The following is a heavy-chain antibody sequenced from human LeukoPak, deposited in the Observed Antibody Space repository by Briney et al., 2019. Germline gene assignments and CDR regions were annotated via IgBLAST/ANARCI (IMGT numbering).Heavy chain of an antibody. Sequence: SVKVSCKASGYTFTGYYMHWVRQAPGQGLEWMGGIIPIFGTANYAQKFQGRVTITADKSTSTAYMELSSLRSEDTAVYYCARDGLKPYYYDSSGYYYGGYWGQGTLVTVSS. CDR2: IIPIFGTA. D-gene: IGHD3-22*01. V-gene: IGHV1-69*06. J-gene: IGHJ4*02. CDR1: GYTFTGYY. CDR3: ARDGLKPYYYDSSGYYYGGY.